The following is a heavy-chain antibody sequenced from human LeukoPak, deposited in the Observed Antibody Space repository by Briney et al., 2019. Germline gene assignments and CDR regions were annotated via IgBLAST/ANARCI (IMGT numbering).Heavy chain of an antibody. J-gene: IGHJ4*02. CDR2: ISGNGGDT. Sequence: GGSLRLPCPPSGISFTSQGMNGVGQAPGRGLEWVSTISGNGGDTYYADSVKGRFTISRDNSKNTLYLQMNSLRADDTAIYYCAKGAYHDDWGQGTLVTVSS. CDR1: GISFTSQG. D-gene: IGHD3-3*01. CDR3: AKGAYHDD. V-gene: IGHV3-23*01.